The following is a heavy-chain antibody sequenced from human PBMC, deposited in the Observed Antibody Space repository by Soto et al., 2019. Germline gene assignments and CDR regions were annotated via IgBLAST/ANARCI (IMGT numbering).Heavy chain of an antibody. CDR3: ARGSPYYYGSGSYYNLPKEFDY. Sequence: QVQLVESGGGVVQPGRSLRLSCAASGFTFSSYGMHWVRQAPGKGLEWVAVIWYDGSNKYYADSVKGRFTISRDNSKNTLYLQMNSLRAEDTAVYYCARGSPYYYGSGSYYNLPKEFDYWGQGTLVTVSS. J-gene: IGHJ4*02. D-gene: IGHD3-10*01. CDR1: GFTFSSYG. V-gene: IGHV3-33*01. CDR2: IWYDGSNK.